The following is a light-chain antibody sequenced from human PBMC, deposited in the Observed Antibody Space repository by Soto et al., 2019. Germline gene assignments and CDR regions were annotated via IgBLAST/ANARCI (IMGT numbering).Light chain of an antibody. CDR3: QQYGRSPLMYT. CDR2: GSS. Sequence: EIVLTQSPGTLSLSPGERATLSCRASQSVNSNFLAWYQQKPGQAPRLLIYGSSTRAAGVPDRFSGSGSGTDFTLTIIRLESEYFAIYYCQQYGRSPLMYTFGQGTKLGVK. J-gene: IGKJ2*01. V-gene: IGKV3-20*01. CDR1: QSVNSNF.